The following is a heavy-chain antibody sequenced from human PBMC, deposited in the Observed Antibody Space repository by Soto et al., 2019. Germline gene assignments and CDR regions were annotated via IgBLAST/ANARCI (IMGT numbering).Heavy chain of an antibody. CDR2: MYPGDSDT. V-gene: IGHV5-51*01. Sequence: GESLKISCRGSGYDFNTNWFGWVRQLPGRGLGWVGIMYPGDSDTRYNPSLQGHVTLSVDVTVSTAFLQWRSLETSDTGMYFCARLPRDCNKTSCYYADHWGQGTQVTVSS. D-gene: IGHD3-3*01. J-gene: IGHJ4*02. CDR1: GYDFNTNW. CDR3: ARLPRDCNKTSCYYADH.